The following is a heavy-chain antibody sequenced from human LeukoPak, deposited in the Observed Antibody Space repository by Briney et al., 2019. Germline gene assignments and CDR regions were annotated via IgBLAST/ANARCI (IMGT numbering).Heavy chain of an antibody. J-gene: IGHJ4*02. Sequence: SETLSLACAVYGGSFSGYYWSWIRQPPGKGLEWIGEINHSGSTNYNPSLKSRVTISVDTSKNQFSLKLSSVTAAGTAVYYCARGTYCSSTSCFTDYWGQGTLVTVSS. D-gene: IGHD2-2*01. CDR3: ARGTYCSSTSCFTDY. CDR2: INHSGST. CDR1: GGSFSGYY. V-gene: IGHV4-34*01.